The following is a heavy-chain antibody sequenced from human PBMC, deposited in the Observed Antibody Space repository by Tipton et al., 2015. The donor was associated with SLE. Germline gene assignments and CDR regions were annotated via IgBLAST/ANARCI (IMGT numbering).Heavy chain of an antibody. CDR3: TRDFRAGSLDP. CDR1: GSNIGDEA. Sequence: VQLVQSGGGLVQPGRSLRLSCTVSGSNIGDEAMIWVRQAPGRGLEWVGFIRSEAYGGTPDYAASVKGRFSISRGDSIRTVYLLMTSLKIEDTGVYYCTRDFRAGSLDPWGQGTLVTVSS. D-gene: IGHD2-15*01. V-gene: IGHV3-49*04. J-gene: IGHJ5*02. CDR2: IRSEAYGGTP.